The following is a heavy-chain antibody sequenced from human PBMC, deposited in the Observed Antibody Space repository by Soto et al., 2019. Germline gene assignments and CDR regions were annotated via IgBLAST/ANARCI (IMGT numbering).Heavy chain of an antibody. D-gene: IGHD3-3*01. CDR3: ARGPITIFGVVIIKDYYYYYMDV. V-gene: IGHV1-8*01. CDR2: MNPNSGNT. J-gene: IGHJ6*03. Sequence: ASVKVSCTASGYTFASYDINWVRQATGQGLEWMGWMNPNSGNTGYAQKFQGRVTMTRNTSISTAYMELSSLRSEDTAVYYCARGPITIFGVVIIKDYYYYYMDVWGKGTTVTVSS. CDR1: GYTFASYD.